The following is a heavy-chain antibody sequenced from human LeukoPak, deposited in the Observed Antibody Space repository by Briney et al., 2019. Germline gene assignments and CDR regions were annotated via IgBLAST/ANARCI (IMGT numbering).Heavy chain of an antibody. CDR3: ARHGMSGSYTY. J-gene: IGHJ4*02. V-gene: IGHV4-4*09. Sequence: SEXXXXTXTVSGXSITSYYWSWIRQPPGKGLEWIGCVYTSGSTNYNPSLKSRVAISIDTSKNQFSLKLTSVTAADTAVYYCARHGMSGSYTYWGQGTLVTVSS. CDR2: VYTSGST. CDR1: GXSITSYY. D-gene: IGHD1-26*01.